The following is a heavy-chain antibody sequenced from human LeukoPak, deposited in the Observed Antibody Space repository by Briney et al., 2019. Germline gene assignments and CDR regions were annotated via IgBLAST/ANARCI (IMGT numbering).Heavy chain of an antibody. CDR1: GFTFSSYS. D-gene: IGHD3-22*01. Sequence: GGSLRLSCAASGFTFSSYSMNWVRQAPGKGLEWVSSINSSSSYIYYADSVKGRFTISRDNAKNSVYLQMNSLRGEDTAVYYCGRDLYYYDSGGHYAYPDYWGQGTLVTVSS. V-gene: IGHV3-21*01. J-gene: IGHJ4*02. CDR3: GRDLYYYDSGGHYAYPDY. CDR2: INSSSSYI.